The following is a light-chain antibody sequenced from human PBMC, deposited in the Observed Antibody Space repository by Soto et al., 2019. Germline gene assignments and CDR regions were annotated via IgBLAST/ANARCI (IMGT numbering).Light chain of an antibody. CDR1: SSDVGVYNY. V-gene: IGLV2-14*01. J-gene: IGLJ3*02. CDR3: SSYTTSSSWV. Sequence: QSALTQPASVSGSPGQSITISCTGTSSDVGVYNYVSWYQHHPGKAPKLMIYEVSNRPSGVSNRFSGSKSGNTASLTISGLQAEDEADYYCSSYTTSSSWVFGGGTKLNVL. CDR2: EVS.